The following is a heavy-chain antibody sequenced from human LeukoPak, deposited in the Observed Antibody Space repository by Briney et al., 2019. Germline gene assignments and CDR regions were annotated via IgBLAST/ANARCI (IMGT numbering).Heavy chain of an antibody. D-gene: IGHD4-23*01. V-gene: IGHV5-51*01. Sequence: GESLKISCKGSGYSFTSYWIGWVRQLPGKGLEWMGIIYPGDSDTRYSPSFQGQVTISADKSISTAYLQWSSLKASDTAMYYCARPPQTRYYDGCYYFDYWGQGTLVTVSS. CDR1: GYSFTSYW. CDR3: ARPPQTRYYDGCYYFDY. CDR2: IYPGDSDT. J-gene: IGHJ4*02.